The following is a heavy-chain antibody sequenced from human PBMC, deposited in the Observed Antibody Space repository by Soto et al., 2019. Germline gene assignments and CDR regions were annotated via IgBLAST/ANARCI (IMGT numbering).Heavy chain of an antibody. CDR3: ARDGVATRAFDY. V-gene: IGHV3-64*01. CDR1: GFTFRGYA. J-gene: IGHJ4*02. CDR2: ISSDGGST. D-gene: IGHD5-12*01. Sequence: EVLLVESGGGLVQPGGSLRLSCAASGFTFRGYAMHWVRQAPGKGLEYVSRISSDGGSTYYVNSVKGRFAISRDNSKNTMYLQLGSLRTVDMAVYYCARDGVATRAFDYWGQGTLVTVSS.